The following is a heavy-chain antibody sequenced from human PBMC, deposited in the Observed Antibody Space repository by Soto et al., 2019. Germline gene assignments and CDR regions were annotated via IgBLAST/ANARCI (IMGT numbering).Heavy chain of an antibody. V-gene: IGHV4-30-4*01. Sequence: QVQLQESGPGLVKPSQTLSLTCTVSGGSISSGDYYWSWIRQPPGKGLEWIGYIYYSGSTYYNPSLKSRVTISVDTSKNQFSLKLSSVTAADTAVYYCAREEYYYDSSGYYPEGAFDIWGQGTMVTVSS. J-gene: IGHJ3*02. CDR2: IYYSGST. CDR3: AREEYYYDSSGYYPEGAFDI. D-gene: IGHD3-22*01. CDR1: GGSISSGDYY.